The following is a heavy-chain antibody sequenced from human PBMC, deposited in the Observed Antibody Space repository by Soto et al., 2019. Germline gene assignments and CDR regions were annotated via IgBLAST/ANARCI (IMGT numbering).Heavy chain of an antibody. Sequence: QISLKECGPTLVKPTQNLPLTCTFSVFSLSTSGVAVGWFRQPPAKALEWLALIFWDDDRRYSPSLKSRLTITKGTSKNQVVLTLTNMEPVDAATYYCAHILTVTGGLFDLWGQGTLVTVSS. D-gene: IGHD2-8*02. CDR1: VFSLSTSGVA. V-gene: IGHV2-5*02. CDR2: IFWDDDR. CDR3: AHILTVTGGLFDL. J-gene: IGHJ4*02.